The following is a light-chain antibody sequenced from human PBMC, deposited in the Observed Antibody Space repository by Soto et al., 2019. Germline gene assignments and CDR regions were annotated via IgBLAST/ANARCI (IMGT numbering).Light chain of an antibody. Sequence: DIQMTQSPSAMSASVGDRVPITCRASQGISNYLNWYQQKPGEAPKLLIYDASALPRGVPSRFSGSGSGTKFTLTIASLQPDDFATYYCQQYETFSGTFGPGTKVHIK. CDR2: DAS. CDR3: QQYETFSGT. CDR1: QGISNY. V-gene: IGKV1-16*01. J-gene: IGKJ1*01.